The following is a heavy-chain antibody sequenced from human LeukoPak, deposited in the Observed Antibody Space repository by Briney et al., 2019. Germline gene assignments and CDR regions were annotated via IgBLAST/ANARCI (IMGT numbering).Heavy chain of an antibody. V-gene: IGHV1-18*01. CDR3: ARDPKSITMVRGVIKMYNWFDP. Sequence: ASVKVSCKASGYTFTSYGISWVRQAPGQGLEWMGWISAYNGNTNYAQKLQGRVTMTTDTSTSTAYKELRSLRSDDTAVYYCARDPKSITMVRGVIKMYNWFDPWGQGTLVTVSS. J-gene: IGHJ5*02. D-gene: IGHD3-10*01. CDR1: GYTFTSYG. CDR2: ISAYNGNT.